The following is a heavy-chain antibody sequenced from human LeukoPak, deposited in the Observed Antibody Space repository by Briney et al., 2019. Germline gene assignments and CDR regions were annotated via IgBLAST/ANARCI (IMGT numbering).Heavy chain of an antibody. D-gene: IGHD2-15*01. Sequence: GGSLRLSCAASGFTFSSYGMHWVRQAPGKGLEWVALISYDGSNKYYADSVKGRFTISRDNSKNPLYLQMNSLRAEDTAVYYCAKGTEEGCSGGSFYIHLDYWGQGTLVTVSS. J-gene: IGHJ4*02. V-gene: IGHV3-30*18. CDR3: AKGTEEGCSGGSFYIHLDY. CDR1: GFTFSSYG. CDR2: ISYDGSNK.